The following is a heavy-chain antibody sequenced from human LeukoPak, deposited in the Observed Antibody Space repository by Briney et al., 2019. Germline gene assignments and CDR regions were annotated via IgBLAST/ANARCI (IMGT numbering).Heavy chain of an antibody. CDR2: MNPNSGNT. J-gene: IGHJ5*02. CDR3: ARGFRGYYGSGSYFGT. V-gene: IGHV1-8*01. Sequence: ASVKVSCKASGYTFTSYDINWVRQATGQGLEWMGWMNPNSGNTGYAQKFQGRVTMTRNTSISTAYMELSSLRSEDTAVYYCARGFRGYYGSGSYFGTWGQGTLVTVSS. D-gene: IGHD3-10*01. CDR1: GYTFTSYD.